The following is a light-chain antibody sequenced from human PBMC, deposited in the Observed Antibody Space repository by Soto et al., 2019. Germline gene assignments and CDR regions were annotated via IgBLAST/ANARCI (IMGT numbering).Light chain of an antibody. V-gene: IGLV2-11*01. CDR2: DVS. Sequence: QSALTQPRSVSGSPGQSVTISCSGSSSDVGGYNFVSWYQQHPNKAPKLMIYDVSKRPSGVPDRFSGSKSGNTASLTISGLQAEDEADYYCCSNAGSFTWVFGGGTKVTVL. CDR1: SSDVGGYNF. CDR3: CSNAGSFTWV. J-gene: IGLJ3*02.